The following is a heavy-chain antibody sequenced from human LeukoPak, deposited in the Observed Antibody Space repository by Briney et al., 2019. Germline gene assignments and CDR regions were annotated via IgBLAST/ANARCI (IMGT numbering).Heavy chain of an antibody. D-gene: IGHD2-2*01. CDR2: VNTSDGNT. CDR1: GYTFTTYY. J-gene: IGHJ6*03. Sequence: ASVKVSCKASGYTFTTYYIHWVRQAPGQGLEWMGIVNTSDGNTVYAQRFQGRVTMTRDMSTSTVYMELSSLRSEDTAVYYCARDIVIVPAIGSGPSYYYYFYMGVWGKGTTVTVSS. V-gene: IGHV1-46*01. CDR3: ARDIVIVPAIGSGPSYYYYFYMGV.